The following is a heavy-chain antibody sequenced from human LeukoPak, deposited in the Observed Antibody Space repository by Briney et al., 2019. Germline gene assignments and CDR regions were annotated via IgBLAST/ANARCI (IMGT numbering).Heavy chain of an antibody. CDR3: ASRSPGDQ. D-gene: IGHD2-2*01. CDR1: GYTFTGYY. V-gene: IGHV1-2*04. Sequence: ASVNVSCKASGYTFTGYYMHWVRQAPGQGLEWMGWVNPNSGGTNYAQKFQGWVTMTRDTSISTAYMELSSLRSDDTAMYYCASRSPGDQWGQGTLVTVSS. CDR2: VNPNSGGT. J-gene: IGHJ5*02.